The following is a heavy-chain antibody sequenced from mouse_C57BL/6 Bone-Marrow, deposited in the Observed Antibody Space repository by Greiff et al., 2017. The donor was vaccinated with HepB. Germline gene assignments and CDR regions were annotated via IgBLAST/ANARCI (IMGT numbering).Heavy chain of an antibody. D-gene: IGHD1-1*01. CDR2: IRNKANNHAT. CDR3: TTGSRGAY. Sequence: EVKVEESGGGLVQPGGSMKFSCAASGFTFSDSWMDWVRQSPEKGLEWVAEIRNKANNHATYYAESVKGRFTISRDDSKSSVYLQMNSLRAEDTGIYYCTTGSRGAYWGQGTLVTVSA. V-gene: IGHV6-6*01. J-gene: IGHJ3*01. CDR1: GFTFSDSW.